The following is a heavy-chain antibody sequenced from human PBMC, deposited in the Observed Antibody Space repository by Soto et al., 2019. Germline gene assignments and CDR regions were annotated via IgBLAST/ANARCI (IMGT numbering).Heavy chain of an antibody. V-gene: IGHV3-53*05. J-gene: IGHJ4*02. D-gene: IGHD3-10*01. Sequence: EVQLVETGGGLIQPGGSLRLSRAASGFTVSSNYMSWVRQAPGKGLEWVSVIYSGGSTYYADSVKGRFTISRDNSKNTVYLQMNSLRAEDTAVYYCARHGFPGSTHHFDYWGQGTLVTVSS. CDR3: ARHGFPGSTHHFDY. CDR1: GFTVSSNY. CDR2: IYSGGST.